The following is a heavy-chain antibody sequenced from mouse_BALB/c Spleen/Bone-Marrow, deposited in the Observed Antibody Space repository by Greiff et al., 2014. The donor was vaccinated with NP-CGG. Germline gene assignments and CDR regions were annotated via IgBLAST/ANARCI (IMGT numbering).Heavy chain of an antibody. V-gene: IGHV14-1*02. CDR2: IDPENGNT. CDR3: ARRGNYYFDY. Sequence: EVKLQESGAELVRPGALVKLSCKASGFNIKDYYMHWVKQRPEQGLEWIGWIDPENGNTIYDPKFQGKASITADTSSNTAYLQLSSLTSEDTAVYYCARRGNYYFDYWGQGTTLTVSS. CDR1: GFNIKDYY. J-gene: IGHJ2*01.